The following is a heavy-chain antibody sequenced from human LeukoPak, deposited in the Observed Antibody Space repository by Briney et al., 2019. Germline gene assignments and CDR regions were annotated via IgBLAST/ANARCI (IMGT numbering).Heavy chain of an antibody. CDR3: ERSRILPPYYYYGMDV. J-gene: IGHJ6*02. CDR2: INHSGST. CDR1: GGSFSGYY. Sequence: SETLSLTCAVYGGSFSGYYWSWIRQPPGKGLEWIGEINHSGSTNYNPSLKSRVTISVDTSKNQFSLKLSSVTAADTAVYYCERSRILPPYYYYGMDVWGQGTTVTVSS. D-gene: IGHD3-3*01. V-gene: IGHV4-34*01.